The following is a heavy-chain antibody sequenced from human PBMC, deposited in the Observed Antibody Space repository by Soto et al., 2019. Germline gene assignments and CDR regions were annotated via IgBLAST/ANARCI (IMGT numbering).Heavy chain of an antibody. Sequence: SETLSLTXTVSGGSISSYYWSWIRQPPGKGLEWIGYIYYSGSTNYNPSLKSRVTISVDTSKNQFSLKLSSVTAADTAVYYCARSYDSSGYYFDYWGQGTLVTVS. CDR1: GGSISSYY. J-gene: IGHJ4*02. V-gene: IGHV4-59*01. D-gene: IGHD3-22*01. CDR2: IYYSGST. CDR3: ARSYDSSGYYFDY.